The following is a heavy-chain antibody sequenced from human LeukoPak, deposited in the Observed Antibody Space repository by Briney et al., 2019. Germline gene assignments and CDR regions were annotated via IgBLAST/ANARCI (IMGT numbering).Heavy chain of an antibody. V-gene: IGHV1-46*01. CDR1: GYTFTSYY. J-gene: IGHJ4*02. D-gene: IGHD2-15*01. CDR2: INPSGGST. Sequence: ASVKVSCKASGYTFTSYYMHWVRQAPGQGLEWMGIINPSGGSTSYAQKFQGRVTMTRDTSTSTVYMELSSLRSEDTAVYYCARESCSGGSCYGVDYWGQGTLVTVSS. CDR3: ARESCSGGSCYGVDY.